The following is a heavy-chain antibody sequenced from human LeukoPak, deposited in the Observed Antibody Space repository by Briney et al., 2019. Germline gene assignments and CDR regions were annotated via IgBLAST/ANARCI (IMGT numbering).Heavy chain of an antibody. D-gene: IGHD2-15*01. V-gene: IGHV3-66*01. Sequence: GGSLRLSCAASGVTVSNNYMNWVRQAPGKGLEWVSLIFSNGDTHYADSVKGRFTISRDASKNTLYLQMNSLRVEDTAVYYCASPLDCCGASSYFEVGYWGQGTLVTVSS. CDR1: GVTVSNNY. CDR2: IFSNGDT. J-gene: IGHJ4*02. CDR3: ASPLDCCGASSYFEVGY.